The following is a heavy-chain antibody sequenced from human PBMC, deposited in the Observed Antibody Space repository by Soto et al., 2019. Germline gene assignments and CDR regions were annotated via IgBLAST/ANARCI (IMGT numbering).Heavy chain of an antibody. CDR3: AKDRLLIAVATFDY. J-gene: IGHJ4*02. CDR2: IYSSGST. CDR1: GGSISSSSYY. V-gene: IGHV4-39*02. Sequence: SETLSLTCTVSGGSISSSSYYWGWIRQPPGKGLEWIGSIYSSGSTYYNPSLKSRVTISVDTSKNQFSLKLSSVTAADTAVYYCAKDRLLIAVATFDYWGQGTLVTVSS. D-gene: IGHD6-19*01.